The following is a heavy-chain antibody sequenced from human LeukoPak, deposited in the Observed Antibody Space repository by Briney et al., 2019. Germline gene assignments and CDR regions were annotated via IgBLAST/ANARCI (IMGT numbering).Heavy chain of an antibody. CDR2: IYSGGST. D-gene: IGHD3-9*01. CDR1: GFTVSSNY. V-gene: IGHV3-66*04. CDR3: ARQYLLRYFDWLPGDWFDP. J-gene: IGHJ5*02. Sequence: GGSLRLSCAASGFTVSSNYMSWVRQAPGKGLEWVSVIYSGGSTYYADSVKGRFTISRDNSKNTLYLQMNSLRAEDTAVYYCARQYLLRYFDWLPGDWFDPWGQGTLVTVSS.